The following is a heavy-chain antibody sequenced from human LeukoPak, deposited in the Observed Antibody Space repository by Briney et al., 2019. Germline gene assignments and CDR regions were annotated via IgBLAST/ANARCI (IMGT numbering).Heavy chain of an antibody. D-gene: IGHD7-27*01. Sequence: GGSLRLSCAAPGFTFSDYWMHWVRQAPGKGPAWVSRINPDGTTTNYADSVKGRFTISRDNAKNTLYLQMSSVRAEDSAVYYCARDMWGTFDHWGQGTLVTVSS. V-gene: IGHV3-74*01. CDR2: INPDGTTT. CDR1: GFTFSDYW. J-gene: IGHJ4*02. CDR3: ARDMWGTFDH.